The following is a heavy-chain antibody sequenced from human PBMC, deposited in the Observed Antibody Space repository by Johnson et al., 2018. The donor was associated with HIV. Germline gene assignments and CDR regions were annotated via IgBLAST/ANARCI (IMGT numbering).Heavy chain of an antibody. D-gene: IGHD2/OR15-2a*01. CDR2: LRYAGSNK. J-gene: IGHJ3*02. Sequence: QEQLVESGGGLVQPGGSLRLSCAASGFTFSSYGMHWVRQAPGKGLEWVAFLRYAGSNKYYTDSVKGRFPISSENSKNTLYLQMNSLRAEDTAVYYCAKDLSYPKTRAFDIWGQGTMVTVSS. V-gene: IGHV3-30*02. CDR1: GFTFSSYG. CDR3: AKDLSYPKTRAFDI.